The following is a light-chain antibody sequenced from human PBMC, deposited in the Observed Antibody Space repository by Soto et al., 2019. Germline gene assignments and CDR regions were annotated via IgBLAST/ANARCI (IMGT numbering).Light chain of an antibody. J-gene: IGLJ2*01. CDR1: SSNIGSNY. CDR3: AAWDDIVSGLV. Sequence: QSVLTQPPSASGTPGQTVTISCSGRSSNIGSNYVYWYQQLPGTAPRLLMYRADQRPSGVPDRFSGSKSGTSASLAISGLRSEDEAYYYCAAWDDIVSGLVFGGGTKLTVL. V-gene: IGLV1-47*01. CDR2: RAD.